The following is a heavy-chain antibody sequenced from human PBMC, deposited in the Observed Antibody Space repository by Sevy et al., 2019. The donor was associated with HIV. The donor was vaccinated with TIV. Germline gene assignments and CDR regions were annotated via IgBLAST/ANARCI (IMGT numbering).Heavy chain of an antibody. CDR3: ARARDYGGNTLYFHE. D-gene: IGHD4-17*01. V-gene: IGHV4-61*02. Sequence: SETLSLTCTVSGGAITSAGYYWSWIRQPAGKGLEWIGRMYISGTTHSNPSLKSRVTMSIDTSKNQFSLKLSSVTAADTAVYYCARARDYGGNTLYFHEWGQGTLVTVSS. CDR2: MYISGTT. CDR1: GGAITSAGYY. J-gene: IGHJ1*01.